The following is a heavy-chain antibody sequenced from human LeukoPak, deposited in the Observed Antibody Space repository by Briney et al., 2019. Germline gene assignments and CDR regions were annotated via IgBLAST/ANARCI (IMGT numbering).Heavy chain of an antibody. CDR2: IYYSGST. CDR1: GGSISSYY. CDR3: VRLTSSSWYDYFDY. D-gene: IGHD6-13*01. Sequence: SETLSLTCTVSGGSISSYYWSWIRQPLGKGLEWIGYIYYSGSTNYNPSLKSRVTISVDTSKNQFSLKLSSVTAADTAVYYCVRLTSSSWYDYFDYWGQGTLVTVSS. V-gene: IGHV4-59*08. J-gene: IGHJ4*02.